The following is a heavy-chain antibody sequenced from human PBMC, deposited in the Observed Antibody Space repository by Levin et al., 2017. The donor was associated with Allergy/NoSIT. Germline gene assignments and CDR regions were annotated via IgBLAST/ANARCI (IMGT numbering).Heavy chain of an antibody. CDR2: ISGSGGST. J-gene: IGHJ4*02. CDR3: ANWQGYCSGGSCYFPNYYFDY. V-gene: IGHV3-23*01. Sequence: GGSLRLSCAASGFTFSSYAMSWVRQAPGKGLEWVSAISGSGGSTYYADSVKGRFTISRDNSKNTLYLQMNSLRAEDTAVYYCANWQGYCSGGSCYFPNYYFDYWGQGTLVTVSS. CDR1: GFTFSSYA. D-gene: IGHD2-15*01.